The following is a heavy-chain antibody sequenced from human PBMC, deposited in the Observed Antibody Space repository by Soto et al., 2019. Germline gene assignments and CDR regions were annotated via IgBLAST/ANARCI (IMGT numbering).Heavy chain of an antibody. D-gene: IGHD6-6*01. J-gene: IGHJ4*02. V-gene: IGHV3-30*18. CDR3: AKDDSGSAPFDY. Sequence: WSLRISCAASGFTFSSYGMHWVRQAPGKGLEWVAVISYDGSNKYYADSVKGRFTISRDNSKNTLYLQMNSLRAEDTAVYYCAKDDSGSAPFDYWGQGTLVTVSS. CDR2: ISYDGSNK. CDR1: GFTFSSYG.